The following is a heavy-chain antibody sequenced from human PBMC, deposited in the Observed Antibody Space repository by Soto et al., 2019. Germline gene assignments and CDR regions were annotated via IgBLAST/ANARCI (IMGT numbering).Heavy chain of an antibody. CDR1: GFTFNNFA. CDR2: ISGSGGST. Sequence: GGSLSLSCVASGFTFNNFAMNWVRQAPGKGLEWVSGISGSGGSTYYADPVKGRFTASRDNSKNTLYLQMNGLRVEDTAVYYCAKGVKFYYDSAEGWFDPWGQGTLVTVSS. CDR3: AKGVKFYYDSAEGWFDP. D-gene: IGHD3-22*01. J-gene: IGHJ5*02. V-gene: IGHV3-23*01.